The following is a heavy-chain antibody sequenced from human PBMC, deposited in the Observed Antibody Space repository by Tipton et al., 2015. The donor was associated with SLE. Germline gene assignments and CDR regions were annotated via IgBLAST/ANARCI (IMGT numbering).Heavy chain of an antibody. J-gene: IGHJ4*02. CDR2: ISSSSSYI. CDR1: GFTFSNNW. V-gene: IGHV3-21*01. CDR3: ARDVEVDY. Sequence: VQLVQSGGGLVQPGGSLRLSCIVSGFTFSNNWMAWVRQAPGKGLEWVSSISSSSSYIFYADSVKGPFTISRDNAKNSLYLQMNSLRAEDTAVYYCARDVEVDYWGQGTLVTVSS. D-gene: IGHD2-21*01.